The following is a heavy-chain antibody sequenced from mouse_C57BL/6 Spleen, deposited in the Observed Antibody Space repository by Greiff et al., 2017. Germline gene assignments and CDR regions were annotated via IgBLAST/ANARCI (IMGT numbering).Heavy chain of an antibody. CDR1: GYTFTSYW. CDR2: IDPSDSYT. D-gene: IGHD1-1*01. CDR3: ARGSGGSNY. J-gene: IGHJ2*01. V-gene: IGHV1-50*01. Sequence: VKLQQPGAELVKPGASVKLSCKASGYTFTSYWMQWVKQRPGQGLEWIGEIDPSDSYTNYNQKFKGKATLTVDTSSSTAYMQLSSLTSEDSAVYYCARGSGGSNYWGQGTTLTVSS.